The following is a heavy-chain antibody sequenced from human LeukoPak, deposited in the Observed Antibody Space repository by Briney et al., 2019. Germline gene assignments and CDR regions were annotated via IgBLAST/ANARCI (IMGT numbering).Heavy chain of an antibody. Sequence: PGGSLRLSCAASEFSFTNYSMNWVRQAPGKGLEWVSSISRSSSYIYYADSVKGRFTISRDNAKNSLYLQMNSLRAEDTAVYYCARDRNYYDSSGSSYWGQGTLVTVSS. D-gene: IGHD3-22*01. CDR3: ARDRNYYDSSGSSY. CDR2: ISRSSSYI. CDR1: EFSFTNYS. J-gene: IGHJ4*02. V-gene: IGHV3-21*01.